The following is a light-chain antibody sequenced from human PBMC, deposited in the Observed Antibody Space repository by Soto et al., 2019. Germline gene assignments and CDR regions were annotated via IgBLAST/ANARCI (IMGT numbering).Light chain of an antibody. CDR1: QSMSGW. Sequence: DVQMTQSPSTLSASVGDRVTITCRASQSMSGWLAWYQQKPGKAPTVLIYKSSSLQSGVPSRFSGSGSGTESTLTISSLQPDDFANYYCLQYDSYPWTFGQGTKVDIK. J-gene: IGKJ1*01. CDR2: KSS. CDR3: LQYDSYPWT. V-gene: IGKV1-5*03.